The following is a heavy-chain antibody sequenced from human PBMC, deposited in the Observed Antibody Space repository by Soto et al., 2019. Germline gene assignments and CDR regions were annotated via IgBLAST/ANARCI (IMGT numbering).Heavy chain of an antibody. CDR3: GRETSSYFDLWSRLREYGMDV. V-gene: IGHV4-34*01. J-gene: IGHJ6*02. CDR1: GGSFSGYY. Sequence: SETLSLTCAVYGGSFSGYYWSWIRQPPGKGLEWIGEINHSGSTNYNPSLKSRVTISVDTSKNQFSLKLSSVTAADTAVYYCGRETSSYFDLWSRLREYGMDVWGQGTTVTVSS. CDR2: INHSGST. D-gene: IGHD3-3*01.